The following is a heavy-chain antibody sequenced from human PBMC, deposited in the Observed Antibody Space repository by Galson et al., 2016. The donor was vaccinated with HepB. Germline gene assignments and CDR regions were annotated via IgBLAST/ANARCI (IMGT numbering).Heavy chain of an antibody. V-gene: IGHV3-53*01. CDR3: ARARGRPPRKGVSGGRGLWNDY. CDR2: IYSDGAT. D-gene: IGHD3-16*01. J-gene: IGHJ4*02. Sequence: SLRLSCAASGFDISHNYMTWVRQAPGKGLEWVSLIYSDGATYSGDFVKGRFIFSRDNSKNMVYLELNNLRGDDTAVYYCARARGRPPRKGVSGGRGLWNDYWGQGTLVTVSS. CDR1: GFDISHNY.